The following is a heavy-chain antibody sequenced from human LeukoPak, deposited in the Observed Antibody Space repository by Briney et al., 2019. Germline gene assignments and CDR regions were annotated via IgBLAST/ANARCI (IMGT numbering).Heavy chain of an antibody. CDR1: GFTFSSYG. CDR3: ARGPYDV. J-gene: IGHJ3*01. V-gene: IGHV3-30*03. Sequence: PGRSLRLSCAASGFTFSSYGIHWVRQAPGKGLEWVAVISYDGSNKYYADSVKGRFTISRDNAKNSLYLQMNNLRAEDTAVYYCARGPYDVWGQGAMVTVS. CDR2: ISYDGSNK.